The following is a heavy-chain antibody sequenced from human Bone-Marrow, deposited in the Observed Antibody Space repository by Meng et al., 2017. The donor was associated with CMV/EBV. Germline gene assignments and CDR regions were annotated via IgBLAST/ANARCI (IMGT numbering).Heavy chain of an antibody. CDR1: GFTVSNKY. V-gene: IGHV3-53*01. J-gene: IGHJ4*02. Sequence: GESLKISCAASGFTVSNKYMSWVRQAPGKGLEWVSVIYSGGSTHYVDSVKGRFTVSRDNSENVLDLQMNSLRAEDTAVYYCARASGYSSGWYRALYYFDYWGQGTLVTVSS. CDR2: IYSGGST. D-gene: IGHD6-19*01. CDR3: ARASGYSSGWYRALYYFDY.